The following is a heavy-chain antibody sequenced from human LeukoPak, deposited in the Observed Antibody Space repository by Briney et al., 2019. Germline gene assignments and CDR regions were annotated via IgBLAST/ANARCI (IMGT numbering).Heavy chain of an antibody. V-gene: IGHV3-48*03. Sequence: PGGSLRLSCAASGFTFSSYEMNWVRQAPGKGLEWVSYISSSGSTIYYADSVKGRFTISRDNAKNSLYLQMNSLRAEDTAVYYCARDLGDSRIARSEDIWGQGTMVTVSS. CDR2: ISSSGSTI. J-gene: IGHJ3*02. D-gene: IGHD3-10*01. CDR3: ARDLGDSRIARSEDI. CDR1: GFTFSSYE.